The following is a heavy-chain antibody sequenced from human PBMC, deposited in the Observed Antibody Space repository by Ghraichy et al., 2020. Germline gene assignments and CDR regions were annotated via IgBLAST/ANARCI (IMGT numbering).Heavy chain of an antibody. CDR2: INPNSGGT. J-gene: IGHJ3*02. Sequence: ASVKVSCKASGYTFTAYYIYWVRQAPGQGLEWMGRINPNSGGTNYAQRFQGRVTMTRDTSISTAYMELSRLRSDDTAVFYCATFSSSWLDALDIWGQGTMVTVSS. CDR3: ATFSSSWLDALDI. V-gene: IGHV1-2*02. CDR1: GYTFTAYY. D-gene: IGHD6-13*01.